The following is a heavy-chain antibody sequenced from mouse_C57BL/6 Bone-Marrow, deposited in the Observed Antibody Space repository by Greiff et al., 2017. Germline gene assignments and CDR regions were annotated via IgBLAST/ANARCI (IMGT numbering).Heavy chain of an antibody. CDR2: IYPGGGGT. V-gene: IGHV1-82*01. J-gene: IGHJ1*03. CDR3: ARSDYFGSSLWYFDV. Sequence: QVQLQQSGPELVKPGASVKISCKASGYAFSSSWMNWVKQRPGQGLEWIGRIYPGGGGTNYNGKFKGKATLTADKSSSTAYMQLSSLPSEDSAVYFCARSDYFGSSLWYFDVWGTGTTVTVSS. CDR1: GYAFSSSW. D-gene: IGHD1-1*01.